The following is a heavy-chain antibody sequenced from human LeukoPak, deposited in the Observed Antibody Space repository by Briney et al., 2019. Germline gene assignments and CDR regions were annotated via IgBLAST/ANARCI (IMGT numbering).Heavy chain of an antibody. Sequence: ASVKVSCKASGYTFTSYAINWVRQAPGQGLEWMGWINTNTGNPTYAQGFTGRFVFSLDTSVSTAYLQISSVKAEDTAVYYCARRYCSSPTCYYFDYWGQGTLVTVSS. CDR3: ARRYCSSPTCYYFDY. D-gene: IGHD2-2*01. V-gene: IGHV7-4-1*02. J-gene: IGHJ4*02. CDR2: INTNTGNP. CDR1: GYTFTSYA.